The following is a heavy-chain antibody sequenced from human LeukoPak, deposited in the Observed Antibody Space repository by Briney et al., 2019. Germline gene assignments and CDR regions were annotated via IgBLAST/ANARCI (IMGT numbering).Heavy chain of an antibody. CDR2: ISGSTSYI. CDR3: AREGICGGDCYSGFDY. J-gene: IGHJ4*02. V-gene: IGHV3-21*01. Sequence: GGSLRLSCAASGFSFSTYGMSWVRQAPGKGLEWVSSISGSTSYIYYADSVRGRFTISRDNAKNSLYLQMNSLRAEDTAVYYCAREGICGGDCYSGFDYWGQGTLVTVSS. D-gene: IGHD2-21*02. CDR1: GFSFSTYG.